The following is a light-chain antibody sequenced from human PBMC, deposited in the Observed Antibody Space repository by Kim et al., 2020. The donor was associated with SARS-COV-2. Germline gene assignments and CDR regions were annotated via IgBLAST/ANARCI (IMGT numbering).Light chain of an antibody. CDR1: NSVVGPYSP. CDR3: SSYTTITIAGI. J-gene: IGLJ2*01. Sequence: QSALTQPASVSGSPGQSITISCTGTNSVVGPYSPVSWYQHHPGKAPKLLIYDVSKRPSGVSSRFSGSKSGNTASLTISGLQAEDEATYYCSSYTTITIAGIFGGGTRLTVL. CDR2: DVS. V-gene: IGLV2-14*03.